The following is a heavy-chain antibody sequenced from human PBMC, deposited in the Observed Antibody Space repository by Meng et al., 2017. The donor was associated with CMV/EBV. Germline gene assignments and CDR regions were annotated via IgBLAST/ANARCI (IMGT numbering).Heavy chain of an antibody. CDR3: ASYYSSTSCWNAFDI. V-gene: IGHV3-53*01. D-gene: IGHD2-2*01. Sequence: GGSLRLSCAASGFTVSSNYMSRVRQAPGKGLEWVSVMYSGGSTYYADSVKGRFTISRDNSKNTLYLQMNSLRAEDTAVYYCASYYSSTSCWNAFDIWGQGTMVTVSS. CDR2: MYSGGST. CDR1: GFTVSSNY. J-gene: IGHJ3*02.